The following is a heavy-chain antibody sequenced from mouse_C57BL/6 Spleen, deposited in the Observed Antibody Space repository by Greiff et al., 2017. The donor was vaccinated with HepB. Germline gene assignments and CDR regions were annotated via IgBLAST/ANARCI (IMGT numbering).Heavy chain of an antibody. J-gene: IGHJ4*01. CDR3: TRDKDAMDY. V-gene: IGHV5-9-1*02. CDR2: ISSGGDYI. CDR1: GFTFSSYA. Sequence: EVKLMESGEGLVKPGGSLKLSCAASGFTFSSYAMSRVRQTPEKRLEWVAYISSGGDYIYYADTVKGRFTISRDNARNTLYLQMSSLKSEDTAMYYCTRDKDAMDYWGQGTSVTVSS.